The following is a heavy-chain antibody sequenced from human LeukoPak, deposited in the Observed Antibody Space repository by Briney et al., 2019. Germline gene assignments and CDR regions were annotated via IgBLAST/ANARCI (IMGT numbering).Heavy chain of an antibody. J-gene: IGHJ5*02. CDR1: EFSVGSNY. Sequence: GGSLRLSCAASEFSVGSNYMTWVRQAPGKGLEWVSLIYSGGSTYYADSVKGRFTISRDNSKNTLYLQMNSLRAEDTAVYYCARDVTVKRSAWFDPWGQGTLVTVSS. D-gene: IGHD4-17*01. V-gene: IGHV3-66*01. CDR2: IYSGGST. CDR3: ARDVTVKRSAWFDP.